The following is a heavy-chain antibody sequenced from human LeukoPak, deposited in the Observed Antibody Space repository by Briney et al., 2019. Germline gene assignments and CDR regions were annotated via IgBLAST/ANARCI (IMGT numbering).Heavy chain of an antibody. Sequence: ASVKVSCKASGYTFTVYYMHWVRQAPGQGLEWMGWINPNSGGTNYAQKFQGRVTMTRDTSISTAYMELSRLRSDDTAVYYCARDFTQPPNYYYYMDVWGKGTTVTVSS. CDR3: ARDFTQPPNYYYYMDV. CDR1: GYTFTVYY. CDR2: INPNSGGT. D-gene: IGHD3-16*01. J-gene: IGHJ6*03. V-gene: IGHV1-2*02.